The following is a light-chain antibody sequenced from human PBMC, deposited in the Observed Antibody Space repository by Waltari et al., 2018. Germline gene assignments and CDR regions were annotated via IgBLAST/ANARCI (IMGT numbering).Light chain of an antibody. J-gene: IGLJ3*02. CDR2: DVT. V-gene: IGLV2-11*01. Sequence: QSALTQPRSVSESPGQSVTISFTGPIRYVGGYNHISWYQHHPGKAPKLIIYDVTKRPSGVPDRFSASKSGNTASLTISGLRAEDEADYYCSSYAGTYTGVFGGGTKLTVL. CDR3: SSYAGTYTGV. CDR1: IRYVGGYNH.